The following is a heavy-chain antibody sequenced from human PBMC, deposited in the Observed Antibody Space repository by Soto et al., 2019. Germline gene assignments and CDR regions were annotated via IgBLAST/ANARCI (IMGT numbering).Heavy chain of an antibody. CDR1: GFTFTSSA. V-gene: IGHV1-58*01. D-gene: IGHD3-22*01. Sequence: SVNVSCKASGFTFTSSAVQWVRQARGKRLELIGWIVVGSGNTNYAHKFQERVTITRDMSTSTAYMELSSLRSEETAVYYCAADGCVDSCGHIVHPTRGAWG. J-gene: IGHJ5*01. CDR2: IVVGSGNT. CDR3: AADGCVDSCGHIVHPTRGA.